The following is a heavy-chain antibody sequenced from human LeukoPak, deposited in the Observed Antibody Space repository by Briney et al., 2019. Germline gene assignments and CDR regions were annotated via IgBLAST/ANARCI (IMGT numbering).Heavy chain of an antibody. CDR2: IWYDGSNK. V-gene: IGHV3-30*02. Sequence: GGSLRLSCAASGFTFSSYGMHWVRQAPGKGLEWVAVIWYDGSNKYYADSVKGRFTISRDNSKNTLYLQMNSLRAEDTAVYYCAKGRFGSYYLAFFDYWGQGTLVTVSS. D-gene: IGHD3-10*01. CDR3: AKGRFGSYYLAFFDY. CDR1: GFTFSSYG. J-gene: IGHJ4*02.